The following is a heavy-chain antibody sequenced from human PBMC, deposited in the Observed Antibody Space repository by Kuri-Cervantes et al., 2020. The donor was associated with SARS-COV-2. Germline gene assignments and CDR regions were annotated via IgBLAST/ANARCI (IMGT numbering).Heavy chain of an antibody. CDR3: ARGTKAARQISSWDY. CDR1: GFTFSSYS. D-gene: IGHD6-6*01. J-gene: IGHJ4*02. V-gene: IGHV3-21*01. Sequence: GGSLRLSCAASGFTFSSYSMNWVRQAPGKGLEWVSSISSSSSYIYYADSVKGRFTISRDNAKNSLYLQMNSLRAEDTAVYYCARGTKAARQISSWDYWGQGTLVTVSS. CDR2: ISSSSSYI.